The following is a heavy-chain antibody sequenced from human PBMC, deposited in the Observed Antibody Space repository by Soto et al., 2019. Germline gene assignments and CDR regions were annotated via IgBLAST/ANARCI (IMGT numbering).Heavy chain of an antibody. D-gene: IGHD2-21*01. CDR2: IYSGGST. J-gene: IGHJ5*02. V-gene: IGHV3-53*01. CDR3: ARVVAQDYFDP. CDR1: GFTVSGNY. Sequence: GGSLRLSCEASGFTVSGNYLSWVRQAPGKGLEWVSMIYSGGSTYYADSVKGRFSTSRDTSRNTVYLQLNSLRAEDTAVYYCARVVAQDYFDPWGQGTLVTVSS.